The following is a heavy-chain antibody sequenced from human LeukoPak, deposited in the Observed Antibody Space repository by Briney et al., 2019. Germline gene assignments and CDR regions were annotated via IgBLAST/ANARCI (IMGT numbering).Heavy chain of an antibody. Sequence: PGGSLRLSCAASGFTFSSYGMSWVRQAPGKGLEWVSYITSSSTTIYYADSVKGRFTISRDNAKNSLYLQMNSLRAEDTAVYYCAFPLAMVRGVSDYFDYWGQGTLVTVSS. D-gene: IGHD3-10*01. CDR3: AFPLAMVRGVSDYFDY. CDR1: GFTFSSYG. J-gene: IGHJ4*02. CDR2: ITSSSTTI. V-gene: IGHV3-48*01.